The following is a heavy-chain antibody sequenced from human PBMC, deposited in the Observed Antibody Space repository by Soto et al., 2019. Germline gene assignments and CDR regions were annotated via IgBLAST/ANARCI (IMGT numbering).Heavy chain of an antibody. D-gene: IGHD3-16*01. CDR1: GYRFTGYF. Sequence: FRASGYRFTGYFIHGVRQANGQGLEWMGIINPSGGSTSYAQKFQGRVTMTRDTSTSTVYMELSSLRSEDTAVYYCARDSVTEADTYVFDYWGQGTLVTVSS. J-gene: IGHJ4*02. V-gene: IGHV1-46*01. CDR3: ARDSVTEADTYVFDY. CDR2: INPSGGST.